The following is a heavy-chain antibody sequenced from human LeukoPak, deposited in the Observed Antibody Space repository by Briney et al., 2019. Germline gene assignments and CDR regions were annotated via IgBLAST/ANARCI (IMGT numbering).Heavy chain of an antibody. J-gene: IGHJ4*02. Sequence: PSETLSLTCTVAGGSISSSTYCWDWIRQPPGKGLEWIGEINHSGTTNYSPSLKSRVTISADTSKNQFSLKLSSVTAADTAVYYCARDLRGSGYYDYWGQGTLVTVSS. CDR2: INHSGTT. D-gene: IGHD3-3*01. CDR1: GGSISSSTYC. CDR3: ARDLRGSGYYDY. V-gene: IGHV4-39*07.